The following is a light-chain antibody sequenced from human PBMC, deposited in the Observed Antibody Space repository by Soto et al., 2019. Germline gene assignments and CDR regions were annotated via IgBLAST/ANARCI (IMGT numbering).Light chain of an antibody. CDR1: MRDVGAYNL. CDR3: SACTARSRLV. CDR2: EVR. Sequence: QPASVSASAGQSITISCSGTMRDVGAYNLVSWYQQHPATDHKLIIYEVRNRPSGISSRFSGSRSGNTASLTIAGLQFEDEGDYYCSACTARSRLVVGGGT. J-gene: IGLJ3*02. V-gene: IGLV2-14*01.